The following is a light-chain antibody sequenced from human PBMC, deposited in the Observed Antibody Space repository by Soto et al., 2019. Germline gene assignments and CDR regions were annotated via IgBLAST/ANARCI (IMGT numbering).Light chain of an antibody. Sequence: QSALTQPPSASGSPGQSVTISCTGTSSDVGAYNYVSWYQQHPGKAPKLIIYEVTKRPSGVPDRFSGSKSGNTASLSVSGLKTEDEADYDCSSYAGNNNLIFGGGTKLTVL. CDR1: SSDVGAYNY. CDR2: EVT. CDR3: SSYAGNNNLI. J-gene: IGLJ2*01. V-gene: IGLV2-8*01.